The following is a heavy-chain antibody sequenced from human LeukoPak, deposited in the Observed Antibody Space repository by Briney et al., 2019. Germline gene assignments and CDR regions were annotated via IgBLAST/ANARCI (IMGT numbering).Heavy chain of an antibody. Sequence: PSETLSLTCTVSGGSISSYYWSWIRQPAGKGLEWIGYIYYSGSTNYNPSLKSRVTISVDTSKNQFSLKLSSVTAADTAVYYCARGEGAKQSRGVAAGKWGQGTLVTVSS. CDR2: IYYSGST. CDR1: GGSISSYY. CDR3: ARGEGAKQSRGVAAGK. J-gene: IGHJ4*02. V-gene: IGHV4-59*01. D-gene: IGHD2-15*01.